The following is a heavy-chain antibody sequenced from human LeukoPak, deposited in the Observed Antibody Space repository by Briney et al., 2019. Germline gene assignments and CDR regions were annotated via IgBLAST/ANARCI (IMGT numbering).Heavy chain of an antibody. J-gene: IGHJ4*02. CDR1: GGSFSGYY. Sequence: SETLSLTCAVYGGSFSGYYWSWIRQPPGKGLEWIGEINHSGSTNYNPSLKSRVTISVDTSKNQFSLKLSSVTAADTAAYYCARYHYDILTGYLGIDYWGQGTLVTVSS. V-gene: IGHV4-34*01. D-gene: IGHD3-9*01. CDR2: INHSGST. CDR3: ARYHYDILTGYLGIDY.